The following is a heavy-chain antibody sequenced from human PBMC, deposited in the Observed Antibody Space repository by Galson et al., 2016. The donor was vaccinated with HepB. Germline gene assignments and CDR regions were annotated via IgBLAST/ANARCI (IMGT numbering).Heavy chain of an antibody. CDR3: VREGGRGGGSP. CDR1: GFTFTSYW. Sequence: SLRLSCAASGFTFTSYWMSWARQPPGKGLEWVANIKQDGSEKNYVDSVKGRFTISRDNAKNSLYLKMNSLRAEETAVYFCVREGGRGGGSPWGQGALVTVSS. CDR2: IKQDGSEK. J-gene: IGHJ5*02. D-gene: IGHD3-16*01. V-gene: IGHV3-7*03.